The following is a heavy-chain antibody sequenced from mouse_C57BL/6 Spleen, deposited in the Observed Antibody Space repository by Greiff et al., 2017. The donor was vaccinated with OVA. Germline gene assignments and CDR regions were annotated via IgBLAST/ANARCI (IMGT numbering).Heavy chain of an antibody. V-gene: IGHV1-80*01. D-gene: IGHD1-1*01. CDR2: IYPGDGDT. Sequence: VQLQQSGAELVKPGASVKISCKASGYAFSSYWMNWVKQRPGKGLEWIGQIYPGDGDTNYNGKFKGKATLTADKSSSTAYMQLSSLTSEDSAVYFCARSGSIPYFDYWGQGTTLTVSS. CDR1: GYAFSSYW. J-gene: IGHJ2*01. CDR3: ARSGSIPYFDY.